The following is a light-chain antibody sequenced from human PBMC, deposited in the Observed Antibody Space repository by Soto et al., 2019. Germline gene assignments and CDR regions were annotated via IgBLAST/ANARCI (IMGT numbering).Light chain of an antibody. CDR1: QSVSSF. CDR2: DAS. CDR3: QQRSNWPKT. J-gene: IGKJ1*01. Sequence: EIVLTQSPATLSLSPGERATLSCRASQSVSSFLAWYQQKPGQAPRLLIYDASHRATGIPARFSGSGSGTDFTLTISSLEPEDFEVYYCQQRSNWPKTFGQGTKVDI. V-gene: IGKV3-11*01.